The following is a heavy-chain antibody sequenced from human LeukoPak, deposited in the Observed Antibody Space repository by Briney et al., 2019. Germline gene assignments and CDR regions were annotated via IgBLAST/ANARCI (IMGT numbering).Heavy chain of an antibody. CDR1: GYSISSGYY. D-gene: IGHD2-2*01. Sequence: SETLSLTCAVSGYSISSGYYWGWIRQPPGKGLEWIGSIYHSGSTYYNPSLKSRVTISVDTSKNQFSLKLSSVTAADTAVYYCARVRGYCSSTICYRYYFDYWGQGTLVTVSS. J-gene: IGHJ4*02. CDR2: IYHSGST. CDR3: ARVRGYCSSTICYRYYFDY. V-gene: IGHV4-38-2*01.